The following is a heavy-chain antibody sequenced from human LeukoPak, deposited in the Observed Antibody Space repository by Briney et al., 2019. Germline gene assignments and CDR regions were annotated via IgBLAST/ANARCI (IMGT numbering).Heavy chain of an antibody. CDR2: ITGSGGVT. CDR1: GFTFDDYA. CDR3: ANSRVKFFCHASDNSDCYTGLDSLDV. D-gene: IGHD3-16*01. J-gene: IGHJ3*01. V-gene: IGHV3-23*01. Sequence: PGGSLRLSCAGSGFTFDDYAINWVRQAPGKGLEWVSAITGSGGVTFYTDSVKDHFTISRDNSKNMVYLQMSSLRADDTAVYFCANSRVKFFCHASDNSDCYTGLDSLDVWGQGTMVTVSS.